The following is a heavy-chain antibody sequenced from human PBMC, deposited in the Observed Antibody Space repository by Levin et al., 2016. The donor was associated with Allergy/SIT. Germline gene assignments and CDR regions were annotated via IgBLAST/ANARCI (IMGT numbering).Heavy chain of an antibody. J-gene: IGHJ3*02. Sequence: VRQAPGKGLEWVSSISSRDSNYIYYTQSVKGRFTISRDNAKNSLFLQMNSLRAEDTAVYYCARSEQLAYYFDMWGQGTMVTVSS. CDR2: ISSRDSNYI. CDR3: ARSEQLAYYFDM. V-gene: IGHV3-21*01. D-gene: IGHD6-6*01.